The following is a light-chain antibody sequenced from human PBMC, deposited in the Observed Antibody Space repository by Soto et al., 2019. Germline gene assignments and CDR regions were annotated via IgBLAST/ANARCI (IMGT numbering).Light chain of an antibody. CDR2: DAS. CDR1: QSVSAY. Sequence: EIVLTQSPVTLSLSPGERATLSCRASQSVSAYLAWFQQKAGQPPRLLIYDASDRASGVPPRFSGSGSGTDFTLTITGLEPEDSVVYYCQHRSNWPWTFGQGAKVDIK. V-gene: IGKV3-11*01. CDR3: QHRSNWPWT. J-gene: IGKJ1*01.